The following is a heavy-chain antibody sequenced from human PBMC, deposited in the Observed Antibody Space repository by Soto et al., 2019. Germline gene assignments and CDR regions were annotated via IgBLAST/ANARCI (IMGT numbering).Heavy chain of an antibody. CDR2: ISSNGGST. J-gene: IGHJ4*02. Sequence: GGSLRLSCAASAFTFRSYAMHWVRQAPGKGLEYVSAISSNGGSTYYANSVKGRFTISRDNSKNTLYLQMGSLRAEDMAVYYCARGPGYYFDYWGQGT. V-gene: IGHV3-64*01. CDR3: ARGPGYYFDY. CDR1: AFTFRSYA.